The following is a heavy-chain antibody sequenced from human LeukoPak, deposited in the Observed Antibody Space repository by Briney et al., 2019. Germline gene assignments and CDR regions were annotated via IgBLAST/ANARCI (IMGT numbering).Heavy chain of an antibody. CDR1: GYTFTSYD. Sequence: ASVKVSCKASGYTFTSYDINWVRQATGQGLEWMGWMNSNSGNTGYAQKFQGRVTMTRNTSISTAYMELSSLRSEDTAVYYCARVFVWSGSEGGYYYYYMDVWGKGTTVTVS. CDR3: ARVFVWSGSEGGYYYYYMDV. CDR2: MNSNSGNT. D-gene: IGHD1-26*01. V-gene: IGHV1-8*01. J-gene: IGHJ6*03.